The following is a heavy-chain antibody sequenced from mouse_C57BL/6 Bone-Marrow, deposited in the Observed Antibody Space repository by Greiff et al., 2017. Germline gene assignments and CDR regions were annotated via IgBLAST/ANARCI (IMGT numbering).Heavy chain of an antibody. CDR1: GFNIKDYY. CDR3: TGSLIYYCTNY. D-gene: IGHD1-1*01. Sequence: EVQLQQSGAELVKPGASVKLSCTASGFNIKDYYIHWVKQRTEQGLEWIGRIDPEDGETKYAPKFQDKATITADTSSNTAYLQLSSLTSEDTAVYYCTGSLIYYCTNYWGQGTTLTVSS. V-gene: IGHV14-2*01. CDR2: IDPEDGET. J-gene: IGHJ2*01.